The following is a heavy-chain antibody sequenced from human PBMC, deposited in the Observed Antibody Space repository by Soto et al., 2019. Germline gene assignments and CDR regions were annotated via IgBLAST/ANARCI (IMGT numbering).Heavy chain of an antibody. CDR3: HGPLNQNNRGYYYGLDV. D-gene: IGHD1-1*01. CDR1: GFPFSSYV. J-gene: IGHJ6*02. Sequence: EVQLLESGGGLVQRGGSLRLSCAASGFPFSSYVMAWVRQAPGKGLESVSAISGSGGSTYYADSVKGRFTISRDNSKNTLYLQMNSLRAEDTAVYYCHGPLNQNNRGYYYGLDVWGPGTTVTVSS. CDR2: ISGSGGST. V-gene: IGHV3-23*01.